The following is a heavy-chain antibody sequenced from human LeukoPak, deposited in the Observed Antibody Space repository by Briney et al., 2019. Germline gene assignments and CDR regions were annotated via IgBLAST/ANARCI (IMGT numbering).Heavy chain of an antibody. J-gene: IGHJ4*02. V-gene: IGHV3-30*04. Sequence: GGSLRLSCAASGFTFSSYAMHWFRQAPGKGLEWVAVISYDGSNKYYADSVKGRFTISRDNSKNTLYLQMNSLRAEDTAVYYCARDTSRYCSSTSCYAAFDYWGQGTLVTVSS. CDR3: ARDTSRYCSSTSCYAAFDY. CDR1: GFTFSSYA. CDR2: ISYDGSNK. D-gene: IGHD2-2*01.